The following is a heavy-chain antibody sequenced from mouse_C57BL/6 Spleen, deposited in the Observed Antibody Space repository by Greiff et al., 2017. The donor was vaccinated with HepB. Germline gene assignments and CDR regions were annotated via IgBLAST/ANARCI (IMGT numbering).Heavy chain of an antibody. CDR3: ARSGDYDGRPHFDY. J-gene: IGHJ2*01. CDR1: GYTFTDYY. D-gene: IGHD2-4*01. Sequence: QVQLKESGAELVRPGASVKLSCKASGYTFTDYYINWVKQRPGQGLEWIARIYPGSGNTYYNEKFKGKATLTAEKSSSTAYMQLSSLTSEDSAVYFCARSGDYDGRPHFDYWGQGTTLTVSS. V-gene: IGHV1-76*01. CDR2: IYPGSGNT.